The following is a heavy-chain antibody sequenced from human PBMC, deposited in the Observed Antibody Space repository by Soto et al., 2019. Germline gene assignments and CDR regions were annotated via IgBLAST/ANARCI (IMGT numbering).Heavy chain of an antibody. CDR1: GGSFSDYY. CDR3: AIRYSSGSKYFHH. J-gene: IGHJ1*01. Sequence: QVQLQQWGAGLLKPSETLSLTCGVYGGSFSDYYWSWIRQPPGKGLGWIGEISHSGSTHYNPSLKSRITISVDTSKNPFSLKLSSVTAADTAVYYCAIRYSSGSKYFHHWGQGTLVTVSS. CDR2: ISHSGST. V-gene: IGHV4-34*01. D-gene: IGHD6-25*01.